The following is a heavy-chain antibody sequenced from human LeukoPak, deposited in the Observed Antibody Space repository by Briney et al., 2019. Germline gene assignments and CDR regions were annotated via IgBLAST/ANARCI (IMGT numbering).Heavy chain of an antibody. J-gene: IGHJ4*02. CDR2: ISSSSSTI. CDR3: ARGLSVRSGYYSYFDY. Sequence: GGSLRLSCAASGFTFSSYSMNWVRQAPGKGLEWVSYISSSSSTIYYADSVKGRFTISRDNAKNSLYLQMNSLRAEDTAVYYCARGLSVRSGYYSYFDYWGQGTLVTVSS. D-gene: IGHD3-22*01. V-gene: IGHV3-48*01. CDR1: GFTFSSYS.